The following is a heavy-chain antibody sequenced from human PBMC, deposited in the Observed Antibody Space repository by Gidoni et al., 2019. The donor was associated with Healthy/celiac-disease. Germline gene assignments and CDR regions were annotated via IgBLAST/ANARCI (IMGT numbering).Heavy chain of an antibody. J-gene: IGHJ4*02. D-gene: IGHD4-17*01. CDR1: CFTFSSYS. Sequence: EVQLVESGGGLVKPGGSLRLYCAASCFTFSSYSMNGVRKAPGKGLEWVSSISSSSSYIYYADSVNGRFTISSDNAKNSLYLQMNSLRAEDTAVYYCDLDYGGNWGQGTLVTVSS. CDR2: ISSSSSYI. CDR3: DLDYGGN. V-gene: IGHV3-21*01.